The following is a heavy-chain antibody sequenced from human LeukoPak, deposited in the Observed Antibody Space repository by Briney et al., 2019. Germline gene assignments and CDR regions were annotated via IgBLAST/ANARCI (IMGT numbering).Heavy chain of an antibody. V-gene: IGHV3-23*01. CDR1: GFTFSSYA. Sequence: PGGSLRLSCAASGFTFSSYAMSWVRQAPGKGLEWVSAISGSGGSTYYADSVKGRFTISRDNSKNTLYLQMNSLRAEDTAVYYCAKGPGCSGGSCYEGWGQGTLVTVSS. CDR2: ISGSGGST. CDR3: AKGPGCSGGSCYEG. D-gene: IGHD2-15*01. J-gene: IGHJ4*02.